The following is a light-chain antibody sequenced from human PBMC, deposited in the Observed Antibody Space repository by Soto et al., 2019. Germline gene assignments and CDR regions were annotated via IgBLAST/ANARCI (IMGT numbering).Light chain of an antibody. CDR2: VAS. J-gene: IGKJ2*01. Sequence: DIVLTQSPGTLSLSPGERATLSCRASQRLASDYLAWYQQKPGQAPRLLIYVASSRATGIPDRFSGSGSGTDFTLSISRLEPEDFAVYYCQQSFTSPYTFGQGTKLEIK. V-gene: IGKV3-20*01. CDR1: QRLASDY. CDR3: QQSFTSPYT.